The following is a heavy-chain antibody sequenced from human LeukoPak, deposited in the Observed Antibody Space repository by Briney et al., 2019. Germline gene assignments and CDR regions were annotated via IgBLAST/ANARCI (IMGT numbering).Heavy chain of an antibody. D-gene: IGHD4/OR15-4a*01. J-gene: IGHJ4*02. CDR3: ARRAGAYSHPYDY. CDR2: IIPIFGTA. V-gene: IGHV1-69*06. Sequence: SVKVSCKASGGTFSSYAISWVRQAPGQGLEWMGGIIPIFGTANYAQKFQGRVTITADKSTSTAYMELNSLRAEDTAVYYCARRAGAYSHPYDYWGQGTLVTVSS. CDR1: GGTFSSYA.